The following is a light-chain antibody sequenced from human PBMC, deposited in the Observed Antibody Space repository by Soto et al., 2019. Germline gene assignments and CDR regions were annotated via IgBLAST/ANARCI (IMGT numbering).Light chain of an antibody. CDR3: QDPDSLLDS. Sequence: SRSAVSRVVKECSSRTWRASQGINHYLAWFQQKPGKVPNLLIYTASSLQSGVPSRFSGSGSGTDFTLTSSILQPEDFVTYYCQDPDSLLDSFAEGTKVDIK. J-gene: IGKJ2*03. V-gene: IGKV1-17*03. CDR1: QGINHY. CDR2: TAS.